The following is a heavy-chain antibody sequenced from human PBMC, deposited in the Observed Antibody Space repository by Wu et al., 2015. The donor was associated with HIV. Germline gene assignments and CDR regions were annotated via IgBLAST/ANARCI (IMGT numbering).Heavy chain of an antibody. D-gene: IGHD1-1*01. CDR2: INDDTGDT. J-gene: IGHJ4*02. V-gene: IGHV1-2*02. Sequence: QVQLVQSGAEVKKPGASVKVSCKASGYTFTGYYMHWVRQAPGQGLEWMGWINDDTGDTKYAQRFQGRVTMTGDTSISTAYMELRRLTSDDLAVYYCVRRQNWNLNNYHFDYWGQGTLVTVSS. CDR1: GYTFTGYY. CDR3: VRRQNWNLNNYHFDY.